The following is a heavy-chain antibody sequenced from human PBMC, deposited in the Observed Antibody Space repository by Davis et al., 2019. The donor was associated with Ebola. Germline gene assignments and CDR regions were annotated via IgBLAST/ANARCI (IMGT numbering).Heavy chain of an antibody. D-gene: IGHD4/OR15-4a*01. CDR3: ARGGMGVTTARFDP. CDR1: GYTFTNYY. V-gene: IGHV1-46*01. CDR2: INPSAGST. Sequence: ASVKVSCKASGYTFTNYYMHWVRQAPGQGLEWIGIINPSAGSTSYAQKFQGRLTMTRDTSTSTVYMELSSLRSKDAALYYCARGGMGVTTARFDPWSQGTLVTVSS. J-gene: IGHJ5*02.